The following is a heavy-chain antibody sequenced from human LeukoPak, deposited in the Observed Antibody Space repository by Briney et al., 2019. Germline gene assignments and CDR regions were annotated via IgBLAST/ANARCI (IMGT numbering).Heavy chain of an antibody. CDR3: ARCVADIDY. V-gene: IGHV3-7*05. CDR1: GFTFSSYW. J-gene: IGHJ4*02. Sequence: GGSLRLSCAASGFTFSSYWMTWVRQAPGKGLEWVANIKQDGSDKAYVDSVKGRFTISRDNAKNSLYLQMNSLRAEDTAVYYCARCVADIDYWGQGTLVTVSS. CDR2: IKQDGSDK.